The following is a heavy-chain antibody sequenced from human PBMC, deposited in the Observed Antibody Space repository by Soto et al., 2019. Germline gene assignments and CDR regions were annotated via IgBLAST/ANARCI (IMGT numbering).Heavy chain of an antibody. CDR1: GWSFSGYY. D-gene: IGHD3-3*01. CDR2: INHSGST. Sequence: SETLSLTCAVYGWSFSGYYWSWIRQPPGKGLEWIGEINHSGSTNYNPSLKSRVTISVDTSKNQFSLKLSSVTAADTAVYYCARGRRITIFGVVIILVWLNYYYYGMDVWGQGTTVTVSS. J-gene: IGHJ6*02. CDR3: ARGRRITIFGVVIILVWLNYYYYGMDV. V-gene: IGHV4-34*01.